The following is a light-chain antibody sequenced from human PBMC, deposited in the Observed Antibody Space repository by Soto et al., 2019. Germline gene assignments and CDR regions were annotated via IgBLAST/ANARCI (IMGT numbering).Light chain of an antibody. CDR1: QSVRSSY. CDR3: QHSHSTLLT. V-gene: IGKV3-20*01. J-gene: IGKJ4*01. Sequence: EIVLTQSPGSLSLYTGERDTLSCRASQSVRSSYLAWYQQKPGQAPRLLIYGASSRATGIPDRFSGSGSGTDFTLTISSLQPEDFATYYCQHSHSTLLTFAGGTKVDIK. CDR2: GAS.